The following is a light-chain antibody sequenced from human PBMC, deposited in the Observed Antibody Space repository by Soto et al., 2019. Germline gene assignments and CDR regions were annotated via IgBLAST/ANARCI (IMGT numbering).Light chain of an antibody. V-gene: IGKV1-39*01. CDR3: HHSTTWT. CDR2: AAS. J-gene: IGKJ1*01. Sequence: DIQRTQSPSSLSASVGDRVTITCRASQSISSYLNWYQQKPGKAPKLLIYAASSLQSGVPSRFSGSGSGTDFTLTISSMQPEDFATYSCHHSTTWTFGQGTKLDIK. CDR1: QSISSY.